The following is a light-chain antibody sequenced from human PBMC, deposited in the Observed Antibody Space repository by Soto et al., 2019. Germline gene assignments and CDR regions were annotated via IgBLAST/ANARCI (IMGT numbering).Light chain of an antibody. CDR1: SGSVSINHY. CDR2: NTK. Sequence: QAVVTQEPSLSVSPGGTVTLTCGLSSGSVSINHYPCWYHQTPGQAPRTLIYNTKTRSSGVPNRFSGSILGNKAALTITGAQADDECDYYCALYMDSGSPVVFGGGTKVTVL. J-gene: IGLJ2*01. CDR3: ALYMDSGSPVV. V-gene: IGLV8-61*01.